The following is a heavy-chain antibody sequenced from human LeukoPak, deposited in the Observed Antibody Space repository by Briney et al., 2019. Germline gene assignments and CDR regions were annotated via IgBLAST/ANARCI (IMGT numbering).Heavy chain of an antibody. CDR3: ARVDCSGGSCYSRTTPSFDY. CDR2: ISYDGSNK. J-gene: IGHJ4*02. V-gene: IGHV3-30-3*01. Sequence: GRSLRLSCAASGFTFSSYAMHWVRQAPGKGLEWVAVISYDGSNKYYADSVKGRFTISRDNSKNTLYLQMNSLRAEDTAVYYCARVDCSGGSCYSRTTPSFDYWGEGTLVSVPS. CDR1: GFTFSSYA. D-gene: IGHD2-15*01.